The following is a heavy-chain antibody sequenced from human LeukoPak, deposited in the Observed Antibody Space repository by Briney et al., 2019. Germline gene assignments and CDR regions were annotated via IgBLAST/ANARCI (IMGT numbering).Heavy chain of an antibody. CDR2: RNSDGSST. CDR1: GFTFSSYY. CDR3: AREDRVDNSPGTFYI. D-gene: IGHD1-1*01. V-gene: IGHV3-74*01. J-gene: IGHJ3*02. Sequence: PGRTLRLSCAASGFTFSSYYMHGVSHARGKGPVWISRRNSDGSSTNYADSVKGRFTISRDNAKNTLYLQMNSLRAEDTAVFYCAREDRVDNSPGTFYIWGQGTMVIVAS.